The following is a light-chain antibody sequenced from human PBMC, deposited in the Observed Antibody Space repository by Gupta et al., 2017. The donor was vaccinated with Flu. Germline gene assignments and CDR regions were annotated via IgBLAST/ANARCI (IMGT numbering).Light chain of an antibody. CDR3: SSYTSSNTLYV. Sequence: QSALTQSASVSGSPGQSLTISCTGTSSDVGDYNNVSWYQQHPGKAPKLMIYEVNNRPSGVSNRFSGSKSDNTASLTISGLQAEDEADYYCSSYTSSNTLYVFGTGTKVTVL. CDR2: EVN. V-gene: IGLV2-14*01. J-gene: IGLJ1*01. CDR1: SSDVGDYNN.